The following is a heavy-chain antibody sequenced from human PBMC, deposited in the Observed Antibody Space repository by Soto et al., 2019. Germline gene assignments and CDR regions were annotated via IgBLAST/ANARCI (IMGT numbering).Heavy chain of an antibody. J-gene: IGHJ4*02. CDR3: AKDNIAYYDFWSGYRPPYYFDY. V-gene: IGHV3-23*01. CDR1: GFTFSSYA. Sequence: EVQLLESGGGLVQPGGSLRLSCAASGFTFSSYAMSWVRQAPGKGLEWVSAISGSGGSTYYADSVKGRFTISRDHSKNTLYLQMNSLRAEDTAVYYCAKDNIAYYDFWSGYRPPYYFDYWGQGTLVTVSS. CDR2: ISGSGGST. D-gene: IGHD3-3*01.